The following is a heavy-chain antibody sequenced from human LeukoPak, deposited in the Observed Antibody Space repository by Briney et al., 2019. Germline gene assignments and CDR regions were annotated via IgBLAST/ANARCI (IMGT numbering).Heavy chain of an antibody. D-gene: IGHD3-22*01. V-gene: IGHV2-5*08. CDR1: GGSISSYYW. CDR3: AHSPYYYDSSYGY. CDR2: IYWDDDK. J-gene: IGHJ4*02. Sequence: TLSLTCTVSGGSISSYYWSWIRQPPGKALEWLALIYWDDDKRYSPSLKSRLTITKDTSKNQVVLTMTNMDPVDTATYYCAHSPYYYDSSYGYWGQGTLVTVSS.